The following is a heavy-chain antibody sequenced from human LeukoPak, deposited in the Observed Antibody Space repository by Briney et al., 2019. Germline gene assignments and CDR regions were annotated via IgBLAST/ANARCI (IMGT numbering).Heavy chain of an antibody. CDR3: ARHRDDDVDY. CDR1: GYTFTSYW. Sequence: GESLKISCTGSGYTFTSYWIGWVRQMPGKGLEWMGIIYPDDSDTRYSPSFQGQVTISADKYISTAYLQWSSLKASDTAMYHCARHRDDDVDYWGQGTLVTVSS. J-gene: IGHJ4*02. V-gene: IGHV5-51*01. CDR2: IYPDDSDT. D-gene: IGHD5-24*01.